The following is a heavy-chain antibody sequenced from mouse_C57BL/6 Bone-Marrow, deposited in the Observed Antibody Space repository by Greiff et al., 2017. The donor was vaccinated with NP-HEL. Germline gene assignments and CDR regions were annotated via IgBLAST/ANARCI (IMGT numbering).Heavy chain of an antibody. CDR2: IDPEDGET. Sequence: VQLQQSGAELVKPGASVKLSCTASGFNIKDYYMPWVKQRTEQGLEWIGRIDPEDGETKYAPKFQGKATITADTSSNTAYLQLSSLTSEDTAVYYCARGGYYDYDGAFAYWGQGTLVTVSA. J-gene: IGHJ3*01. D-gene: IGHD2-4*01. CDR1: GFNIKDYY. CDR3: ARGGYYDYDGAFAY. V-gene: IGHV14-2*01.